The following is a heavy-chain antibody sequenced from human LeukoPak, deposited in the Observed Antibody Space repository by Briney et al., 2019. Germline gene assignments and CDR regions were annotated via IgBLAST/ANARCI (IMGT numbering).Heavy chain of an antibody. CDR3: ARRSPMANTGYDY. Sequence: SETLSLTCTVSGGSISSYYWSWIRQPPGKGLEWIGSISYSGSTYYNPSLKSRVIISGDTSKNQFSLKLNSVTAADTAVYYCARRSPMANTGYDYWGQGTLVTVSS. D-gene: IGHD5-24*01. CDR1: GGSISSYY. CDR2: ISYSGST. J-gene: IGHJ4*02. V-gene: IGHV4-59*12.